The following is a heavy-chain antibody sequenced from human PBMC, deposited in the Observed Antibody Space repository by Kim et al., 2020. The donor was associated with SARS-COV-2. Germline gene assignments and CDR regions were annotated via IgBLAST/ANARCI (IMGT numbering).Heavy chain of an antibody. J-gene: IGHJ3*02. CDR1: GFTFSSYW. V-gene: IGHV3-7*01. Sequence: GGSLRLSCAASGFTFSSYWMSWVRQAPGKGLEWVANIKQDGSEKYYVDSVKGRFTISRDNAKNSLYLQMNSLRAEDTAVYYCARVKRGLTIFGREAFDIWGQGTMVTVSS. D-gene: IGHD3-3*01. CDR3: ARVKRGLTIFGREAFDI. CDR2: IKQDGSEK.